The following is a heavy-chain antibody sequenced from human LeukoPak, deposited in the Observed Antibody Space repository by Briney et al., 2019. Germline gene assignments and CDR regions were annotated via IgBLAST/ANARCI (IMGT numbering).Heavy chain of an antibody. V-gene: IGHV1-69*05. D-gene: IGHD2-15*01. CDR1: GGTFSSYA. CDR2: IIPIFGTA. Sequence: GSSVKVSCEASGGTFSSYAISWVRQAPGQGLEWMGRIIPIFGTANYAQKFQGRVTITTDESTSTAYMELGSLRSEDTAVYYCATRGLVVVAGGGDYWGQGTLVTVSS. J-gene: IGHJ4*02. CDR3: ATRGLVVVAGGGDY.